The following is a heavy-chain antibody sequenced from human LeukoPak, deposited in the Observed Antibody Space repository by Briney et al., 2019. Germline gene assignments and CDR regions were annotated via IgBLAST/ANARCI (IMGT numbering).Heavy chain of an antibody. D-gene: IGHD3-10*01. V-gene: IGHV4-34*01. CDR1: GFTFNVYN. CDR2: INHSGST. Sequence: TGGSLRLSRAASGFTFNVYNMNWVRQPPGKGLEWIGEINHSGSTNYNPSLKSRVTISVDTSKNQFSLKLSSVTAADTAVYYCARSPYDWGQGTLVTVSS. CDR3: ARSPYD. J-gene: IGHJ4*02.